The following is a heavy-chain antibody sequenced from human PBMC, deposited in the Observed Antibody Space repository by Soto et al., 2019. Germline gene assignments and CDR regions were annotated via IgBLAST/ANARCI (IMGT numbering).Heavy chain of an antibody. CDR3: ARLTKVTGTDY. D-gene: IGHD1-20*01. J-gene: IGHJ4*02. CDR1: GGSISSYY. Sequence: SETLSLTCTVSGGSISSYYWTWIRQPPGKGLEWIVYITSSGTTNYSPSLKSRVTVSIDTSKSQFSLNLSSVTAADTAVYYCARLTKVTGTDYWGQGALVTVS. CDR2: ITSSGTT. V-gene: IGHV4-59*01.